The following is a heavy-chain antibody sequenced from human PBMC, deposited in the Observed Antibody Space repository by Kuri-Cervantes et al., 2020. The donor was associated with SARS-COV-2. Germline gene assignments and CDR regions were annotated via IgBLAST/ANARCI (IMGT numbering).Heavy chain of an antibody. CDR3: ARESSGWRGDWFDP. V-gene: IGHV3-13*01. J-gene: IGHJ5*02. CDR1: GFTFSSYD. Sequence: GGSLRLSCAASGFTFSSYDMHWVRQATGKGLEWVSAIGTAGDTYYPGSVKGRFTISRENAKNSLYLQMNSLRAGDTAVYYCARESSGWRGDWFDPWGQGTLVTVSS. D-gene: IGHD6-19*01. CDR2: IGTAGDT.